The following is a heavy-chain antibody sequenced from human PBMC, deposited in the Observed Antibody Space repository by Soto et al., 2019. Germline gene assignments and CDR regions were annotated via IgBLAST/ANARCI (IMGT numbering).Heavy chain of an antibody. CDR3: AKEIEKQLLAPGYEY. J-gene: IGHJ4*01. D-gene: IGHD6-19*01. V-gene: IGHV3-21*04. Sequence: LRLSCAASVFTLSTYSMNWVRQAPGKGLEWVSSISSSSSHIYYADSVKVRLTISRDNAKNSLSLQMNSLRAEDTAVYYCAKEIEKQLLAPGYEYWGHGTLDTVSS. CDR2: ISSSSSHI. CDR1: VFTLSTYS.